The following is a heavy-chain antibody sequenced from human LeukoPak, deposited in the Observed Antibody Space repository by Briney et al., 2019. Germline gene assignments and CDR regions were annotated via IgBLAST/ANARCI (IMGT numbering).Heavy chain of an antibody. J-gene: IGHJ4*02. V-gene: IGHV4-39*07. Sequence: WVRQAPGKGLEWIGTIYYSGNTYYNPSLKSRVTISVDTSKNQFSLKLSSVTAADTAVYYCARAALRTPLTYFDYWGQGTLVTVSS. CDR3: ARAALRTPLTYFDY. CDR2: IYYSGNT. D-gene: IGHD5-12*01.